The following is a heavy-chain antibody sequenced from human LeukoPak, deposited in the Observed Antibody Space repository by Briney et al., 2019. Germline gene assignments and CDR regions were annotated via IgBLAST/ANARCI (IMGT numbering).Heavy chain of an antibody. Sequence: SETLSLTCTVSGVSISTYSLSWIRQPPGKGLEWIGYISYSGSTSYNPSLRSRVTISVDTSKNQFSLKLSSVTAADTAVYYCARHHYDILTGLDYFDYWGQGALVTVSS. D-gene: IGHD3-9*01. J-gene: IGHJ4*02. V-gene: IGHV4-59*08. CDR3: ARHHYDILTGLDYFDY. CDR2: ISYSGST. CDR1: GVSISTYS.